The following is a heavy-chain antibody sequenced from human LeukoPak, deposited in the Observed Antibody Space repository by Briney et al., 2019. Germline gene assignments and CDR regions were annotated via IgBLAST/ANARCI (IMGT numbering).Heavy chain of an antibody. J-gene: IGHJ3*02. V-gene: IGHV3-7*05. CDR2: INQDGSEK. CDR1: GFTFSSYW. CDR3: ARDRGYSTFDM. D-gene: IGHD5-18*01. Sequence: PGGSLRLSCVASGFTFSSYWMAWVRQAPGKGLEWVANINQDGSEKNYVDSVKGRSTISRDNAKNSLCLQMNSLRAEDTAVYYCARDRGYSTFDMWGQGTMVTVSS.